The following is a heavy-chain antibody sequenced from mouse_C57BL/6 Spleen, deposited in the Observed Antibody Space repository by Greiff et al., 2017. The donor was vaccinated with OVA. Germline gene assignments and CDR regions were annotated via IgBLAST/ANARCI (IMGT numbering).Heavy chain of an antibody. CDR2: IDPSDSYT. D-gene: IGHD4-1*01. Sequence: QVQLQQPGAELVMPGASVKLSCKASGYTFTSYWMHWVKQRPGQGLEWIGEIDPSDSYTNYNQKFKGKSTLTVDKSSSTAYMQLSSLTSEDSAVYYCARGTGTGYYFAYWGQGTTLTVSS. J-gene: IGHJ2*01. CDR1: GYTFTSYW. CDR3: ARGTGTGYYFAY. V-gene: IGHV1-69*01.